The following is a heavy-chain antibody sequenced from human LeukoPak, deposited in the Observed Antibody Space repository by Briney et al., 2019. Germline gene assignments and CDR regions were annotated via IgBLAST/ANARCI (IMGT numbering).Heavy chain of an antibody. CDR1: GGSFSGYY. V-gene: IGHV4-34*01. J-gene: IGHJ5*02. D-gene: IGHD2-15*01. Sequence: SETLSLTCAVYGGSFSGYYWSWIRQPPGKGLEWIGEINHSGSTNYNPSLKSRVTISVDTSKNQFSLKLSSVTAADTAVYYCATSVTNCSGGSCHNWFDPWSQGTLVTVSS. CDR3: ATSVTNCSGGSCHNWFDP. CDR2: INHSGST.